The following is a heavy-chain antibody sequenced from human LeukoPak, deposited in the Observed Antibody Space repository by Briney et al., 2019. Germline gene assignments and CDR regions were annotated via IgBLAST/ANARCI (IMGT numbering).Heavy chain of an antibody. J-gene: IGHJ4*02. V-gene: IGHV1-2*02. CDR2: INPNSGGT. D-gene: IGHD6-6*01. CDR1: GYTFTGYY. Sequence: ASVKVSCKASGYTFTGYYMHWVRQAPGQGLEWMGWINPNSGGTNYAQKFQGRVTMTRDTSISTAYMELSRLRSDDTAVYYCARDSESIAARPPDYWGQGTLVTVSS. CDR3: ARDSESIAARPPDY.